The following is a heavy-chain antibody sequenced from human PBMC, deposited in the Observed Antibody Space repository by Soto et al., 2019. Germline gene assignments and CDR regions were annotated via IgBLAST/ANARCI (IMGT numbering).Heavy chain of an antibody. J-gene: IGHJ5*02. Sequence: SQTLSLTCAISGASVSSNTASWNWIRQSPSRGLEWMGRTYFRSKWYNDYAVSVKSRIIINPDTSNNQFSLQLNSVTPEDTAVYFCPKGANLGHKTGYACNPCGQGIMVPVSS. CDR3: PKGANLGHKTGYACNP. CDR1: GASVSSNTAS. CDR2: TYFRSKWYN. D-gene: IGHD5-12*01. V-gene: IGHV6-1*01.